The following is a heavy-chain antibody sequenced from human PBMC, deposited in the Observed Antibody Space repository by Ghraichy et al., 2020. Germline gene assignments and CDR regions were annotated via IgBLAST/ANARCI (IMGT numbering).Heavy chain of an antibody. Sequence: GGSLRLSCAASGFTFSRSWMHWVRQAPGKGLVWVSRIDTDGSNTRYADSVKGRFTISRDNAKNTLYLQMNSLGADDTAVYYCASSMAGWFDPWGQGTLVTFSS. D-gene: IGHD3-3*02. CDR1: GFTFSRSW. J-gene: IGHJ5*02. CDR2: IDTDGSNT. CDR3: ASSMAGWFDP. V-gene: IGHV3-74*01.